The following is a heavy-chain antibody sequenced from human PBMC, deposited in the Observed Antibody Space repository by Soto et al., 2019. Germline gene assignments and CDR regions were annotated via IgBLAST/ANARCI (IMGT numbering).Heavy chain of an antibody. Sequence: GSLRLSCAASGFTFSSYSMNWVRQAPGKGLEWVSSITSSSSYIYYADSLKGRFTISRDNAKNSLYLQMNSLRAKDTAVYYCARVWYTSSWPHFDYWGQGTLVTV. J-gene: IGHJ4*02. CDR2: ITSSSSYI. V-gene: IGHV3-21*01. CDR1: GFTFSSYS. D-gene: IGHD6-13*01. CDR3: ARVWYTSSWPHFDY.